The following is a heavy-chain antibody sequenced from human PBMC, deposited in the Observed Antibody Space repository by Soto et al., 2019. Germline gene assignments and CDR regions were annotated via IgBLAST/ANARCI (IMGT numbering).Heavy chain of an antibody. CDR1: GFTFRSSE. V-gene: IGHV3-48*03. J-gene: IGHJ4*02. CDR2: ISGTTT. D-gene: IGHD1-26*01. Sequence: ELQLVESGGGLVQPGGSLRLSCAASGFTFRSSEMNWVRQVPGKGLEWVAYISGTTTFYADSVKGRFTISRDNAKNSLYLQMDSLRAGDTALYYCATGTVGAMDYWGQGTLVTVSS. CDR3: ATGTVGAMDY.